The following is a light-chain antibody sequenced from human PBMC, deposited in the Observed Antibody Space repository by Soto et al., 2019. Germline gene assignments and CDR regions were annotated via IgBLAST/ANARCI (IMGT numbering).Light chain of an antibody. CDR2: DAS. J-gene: IGKJ5*01. CDR1: QGIDNW. Sequence: DIQMTQSPSTLSASVGDRVTITCRASQGIDNWLAWYQQKPGKAPKPLIYDASSLESGVPSTFSGRGSGTEFTLTISSLQPDDFATYYCQQYNSSPITFGQGTRLEIK. V-gene: IGKV1-5*01. CDR3: QQYNSSPIT.